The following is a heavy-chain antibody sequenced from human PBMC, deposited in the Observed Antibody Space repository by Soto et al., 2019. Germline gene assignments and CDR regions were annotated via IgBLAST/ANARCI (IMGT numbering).Heavy chain of an antibody. CDR3: ASKRGPYGDYDFDY. J-gene: IGHJ4*02. CDR1: GCTCSSYG. Sequence: GGSLRLSCAASGCTCSSYGMHWVRQAPGKGLEWVAVIWYDGSNKYYADSVKGRFTISRDNSKNTLYLQMNSLRAEDTAVYYCASKRGPYGDYDFDYWGQGTLVTVSS. V-gene: IGHV3-33*01. CDR2: IWYDGSNK. D-gene: IGHD4-17*01.